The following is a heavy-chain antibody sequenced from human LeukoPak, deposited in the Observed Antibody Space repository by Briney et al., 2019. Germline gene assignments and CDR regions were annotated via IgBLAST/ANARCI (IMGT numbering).Heavy chain of an antibody. Sequence: QSGGSLRLSCAASGFTFSSYGMNWVRQAPGKGLEWVSYISSSGSTIYYADSVKGRFTISRDNAKNSLYLQMNSLRAEDTAVYYCALAATYYYYGMDVWGKGTTVTVSS. D-gene: IGHD2-15*01. J-gene: IGHJ6*04. CDR1: GFTFSSYG. CDR2: ISSSGSTI. CDR3: ALAATYYYYGMDV. V-gene: IGHV3-48*03.